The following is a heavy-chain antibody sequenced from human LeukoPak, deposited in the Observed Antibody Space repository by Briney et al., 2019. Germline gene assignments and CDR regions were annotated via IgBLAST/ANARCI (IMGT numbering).Heavy chain of an antibody. J-gene: IGHJ5*02. CDR1: GYTLTELS. CDR3: ATKPRGRSIVLMVYALGLDP. Sequence: ASVKVSCKVSGYTLTELSMHWVRQAPGKGLEWMGGFDPEDGETIYAQKFQGRVTMTEDTSTDTAYMELSSLRSEDTAVYYCATKPRGRSIVLMVYALGLDPWGQGTLVTVSS. D-gene: IGHD2-8*01. CDR2: FDPEDGET. V-gene: IGHV1-24*01.